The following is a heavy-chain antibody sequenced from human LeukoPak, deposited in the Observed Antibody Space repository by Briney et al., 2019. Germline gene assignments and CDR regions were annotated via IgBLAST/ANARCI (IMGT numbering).Heavy chain of an antibody. CDR3: ARNYYDSSGYYYAFEY. V-gene: IGHV3-21*01. D-gene: IGHD3-22*01. Sequence: GGSLRLSCAASGFIFSSFRMNWVRQAPGKGLECVSSISSSGSLIYYADSMKGRFTVSRDNAKNSLFLQLNSLRAEDTAVYYCARNYYDSSGYYYAFEYWGQGTLVTVSS. CDR1: GFIFSSFR. J-gene: IGHJ4*02. CDR2: ISSSGSLI.